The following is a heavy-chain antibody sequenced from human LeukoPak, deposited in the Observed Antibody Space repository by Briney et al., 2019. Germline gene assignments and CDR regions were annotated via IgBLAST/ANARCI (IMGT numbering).Heavy chain of an antibody. Sequence: SRDNSKNTLYLQMNSLRAEDTAVYYCARDYGDYVTGFDYWGQGTLVTVSS. J-gene: IGHJ4*02. CDR3: ARDYGDYVTGFDY. D-gene: IGHD4-17*01. V-gene: IGHV3-30*01.